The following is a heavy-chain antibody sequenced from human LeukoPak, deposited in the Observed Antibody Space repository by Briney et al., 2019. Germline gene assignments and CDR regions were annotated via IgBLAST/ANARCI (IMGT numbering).Heavy chain of an antibody. D-gene: IGHD3-10*01. V-gene: IGHV4-59*08. J-gene: IGHJ2*01. CDR1: GGSISCYY. Sequence: SETLSLTCTVSGGSISCYYWSWIRQPPGKGLEWIGYIYYSGSTNYNPSLKSRVTISVDTSKNQFSLKLSSVTAADTAVYYCSRHITSRSWYFDLWGRGTLVTVSS. CDR3: SRHITSRSWYFDL. CDR2: IYYSGST.